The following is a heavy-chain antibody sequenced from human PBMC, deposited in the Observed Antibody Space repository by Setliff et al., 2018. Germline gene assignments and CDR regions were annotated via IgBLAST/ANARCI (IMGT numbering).Heavy chain of an antibody. CDR1: GYTLSKYY. V-gene: IGHV1-46*01. J-gene: IGHJ6*03. D-gene: IGHD5-18*01. CDR2: INPSGGLT. Sequence: ASVKVSCKASGYTLSKYYMHWVRQAPGKGLEWMGIINPSGGLTKYAQKFQGRVTMTSDTSTNTVYLEVSSLSSEDTAVYYCVGEGVDTRSSTDYRYYMDAWGKGTTVTVSS. CDR3: VGEGVDTRSSTDYRYYMDA.